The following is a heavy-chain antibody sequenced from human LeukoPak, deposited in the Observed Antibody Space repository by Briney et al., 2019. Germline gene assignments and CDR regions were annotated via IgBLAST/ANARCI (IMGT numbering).Heavy chain of an antibody. Sequence: GASVKVSCKASGYIFTSYGISWVRQATGQGLEWMGWMNPNTGNAGYAQKFQDRVTITWDASIRTAYMDLSSLRSEDTAVYYCARVGYSNSYDYWGQGTLVTVSS. CDR2: MNPNTGNA. J-gene: IGHJ4*02. CDR1: GYIFTSYG. CDR3: ARVGYSNSYDY. V-gene: IGHV1-8*03. D-gene: IGHD4-11*01.